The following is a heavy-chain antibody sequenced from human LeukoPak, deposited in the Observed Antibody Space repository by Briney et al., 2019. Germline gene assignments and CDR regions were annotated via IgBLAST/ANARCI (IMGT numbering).Heavy chain of an antibody. CDR3: ARDAYYDILGNFDP. J-gene: IGHJ5*02. Sequence: GGSLRLSCAASGFTFSMYAMSWVRPAPGKGLEWVANIKQDGSEKYYVDSVKGRFTISRDNAKNSLYLQMNSLRAEDTAVYYCARDAYYDILGNFDPWGQGTLVTVSS. D-gene: IGHD3-9*01. V-gene: IGHV3-7*01. CDR2: IKQDGSEK. CDR1: GFTFSMYA.